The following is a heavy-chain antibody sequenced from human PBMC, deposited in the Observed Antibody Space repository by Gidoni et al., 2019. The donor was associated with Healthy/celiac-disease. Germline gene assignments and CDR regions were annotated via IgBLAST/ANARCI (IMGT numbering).Heavy chain of an antibody. J-gene: IGHJ6*02. CDR3: ARGPQLMVYARWSVYYGMDV. CDR2: INHSGST. D-gene: IGHD2-8*01. V-gene: IGHV4-34*01. CDR1: GGSFSGYY. Sequence: QVQLQQWGAGLLKPSETLSLTCAVYGGSFSGYYWSWIRQPPGKGLEWIGEINHSGSTNYNPSLKSRVTISVDTSKNQFSLKLSSVTAADTAVYYCARGPQLMVYARWSVYYGMDVWGQGTTVTVSS.